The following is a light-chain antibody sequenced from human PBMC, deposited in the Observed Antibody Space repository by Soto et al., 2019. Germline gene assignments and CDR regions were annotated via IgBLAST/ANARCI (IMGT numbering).Light chain of an antibody. CDR2: GAS. CDR1: QSVRSNF. CDR3: RQYGYSLGFA. V-gene: IGKV3-20*01. Sequence: EIVLTQSPGTLSLSPGERANLSCRASQSVRSNFLAWYQEKPGQAPRLLIYGASSRATDLPDRFSGSGSGTDFTLTISSLEPEDFAVYYCRQYGYSLGFAFGGGTKVEIK. J-gene: IGKJ4*01.